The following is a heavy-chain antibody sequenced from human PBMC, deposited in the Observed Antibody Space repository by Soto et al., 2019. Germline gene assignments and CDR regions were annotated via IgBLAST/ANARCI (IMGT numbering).Heavy chain of an antibody. V-gene: IGHV3-23*01. Sequence: EVQLLESGGGLVQPGGSLRLSCAASGFTFSSYAMSWVRQAPGKGLEWVSVISGSDGSTCYADSVKGRFTISRDNSKNTLYLQMNSLRAEDTAVYYCARRTSGWYLDYWGQGTLVTVSS. CDR2: ISGSDGST. CDR1: GFTFSSYA. CDR3: ARRTSGWYLDY. J-gene: IGHJ4*02. D-gene: IGHD6-19*01.